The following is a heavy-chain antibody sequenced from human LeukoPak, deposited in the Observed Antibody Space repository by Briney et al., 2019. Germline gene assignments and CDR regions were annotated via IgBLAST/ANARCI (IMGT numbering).Heavy chain of an antibody. J-gene: IGHJ4*02. CDR1: EFTFSSYG. D-gene: IGHD3-9*01. Sequence: GRSLRLSCAASEFTFSSYGMHWVRQAPGKGLEWVAVIWYDGSNKYYADSVKGRFTISRDNSKNTLYLQMNSLRAEDTAVYYCARDPGSLRYSYFDYWGQGTLVTVSS. CDR2: IWYDGSNK. V-gene: IGHV3-33*01. CDR3: ARDPGSLRYSYFDY.